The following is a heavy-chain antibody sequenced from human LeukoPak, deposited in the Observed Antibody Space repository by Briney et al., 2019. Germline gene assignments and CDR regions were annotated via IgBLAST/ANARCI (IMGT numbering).Heavy chain of an antibody. J-gene: IGHJ4*02. Sequence: SETLSLTCTVSGDSISSNTYYWGWIRQPPGKGLEWIGYIYYSGITNYNPSLKSRVTISVDTSKNQFSLKLSSVTAADTAVYYCARVGMGYYDSSGYYRPYYFDYWGQGTLVTVSS. D-gene: IGHD3-22*01. CDR3: ARVGMGYYDSSGYYRPYYFDY. CDR2: IYYSGIT. V-gene: IGHV4-61*05. CDR1: GDSISSNTYY.